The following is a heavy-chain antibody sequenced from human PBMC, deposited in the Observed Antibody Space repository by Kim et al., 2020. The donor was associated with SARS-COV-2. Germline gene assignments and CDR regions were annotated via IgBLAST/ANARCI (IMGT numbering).Heavy chain of an antibody. CDR2: IKQDGSEK. D-gene: IGHD1-26*01. CDR3: AREKGAATDWFDP. CDR1: GFTFSSYW. Sequence: GGSLRLSCAASGFTFSSYWMSWVRQAPGKGLEWVANIKQDGSEKYYVDSVKGRFTISRDNAKNSLYLQMNSLRAEDTAVYYCAREKGAATDWFDPWGQGTLVTVSS. J-gene: IGHJ5*02. V-gene: IGHV3-7*01.